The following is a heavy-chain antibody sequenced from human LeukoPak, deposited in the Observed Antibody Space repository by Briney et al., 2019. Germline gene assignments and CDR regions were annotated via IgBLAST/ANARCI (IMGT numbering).Heavy chain of an antibody. J-gene: IGHJ4*02. Sequence: GGSLRLSCTGSGFSFGDYAMSWVRQAPGKGLEWLGFIKSKTYGETTGYAASVRGRFTISRDDSESIAYLQMSSLKTEDTAVYFCTRIRDAYTLDYWGQGTLVTVSS. D-gene: IGHD5-24*01. CDR2: IKSKTYGETT. CDR1: GFSFGDYA. CDR3: TRIRDAYTLDY. V-gene: IGHV3-49*04.